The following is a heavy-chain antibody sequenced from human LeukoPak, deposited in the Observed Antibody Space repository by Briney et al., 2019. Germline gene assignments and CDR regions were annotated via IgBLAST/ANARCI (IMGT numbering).Heavy chain of an antibody. V-gene: IGHV1-24*01. CDR1: GYTLTELS. CDR2: FDPEDGET. Sequence: ASVKVSCKVSGYTLTELSRHGVRQAPGRGVEWMGGFDPEDGETIYAQKFQDRVTMTEDTSTDTAYMELSSLRPEDTAVYYCARLQWLAHAFDIWGQGTMVTVSS. D-gene: IGHD6-19*01. J-gene: IGHJ3*02. CDR3: ARLQWLAHAFDI.